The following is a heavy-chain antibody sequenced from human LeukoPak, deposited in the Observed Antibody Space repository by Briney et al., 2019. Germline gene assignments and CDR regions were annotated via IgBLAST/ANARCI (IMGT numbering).Heavy chain of an antibody. D-gene: IGHD3-3*01. V-gene: IGHV3-49*05. CDR3: SRVPYDFWSGYYSCDY. CDR2: IISKAYGGTT. Sequence: KPGRSLRLSCIASGFTFGDYAMSWFRQAPGKGLEWVGFIISKAYGGTTEYAASVKGRFTISRDDSKSVAYLQMNSLKTEDTAVYYCSRVPYDFWSGYYSCDYLGQGTLVTVST. CDR1: GFTFGDYA. J-gene: IGHJ4*02.